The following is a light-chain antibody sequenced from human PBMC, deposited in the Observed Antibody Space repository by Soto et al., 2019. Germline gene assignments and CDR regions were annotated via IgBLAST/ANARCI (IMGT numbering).Light chain of an antibody. CDR3: QQYGTSPYT. Sequence: EIVLTQSPGTLSLSPGERATLSCRASQSVTNDYVAWYQQKPGQPPRLLVYGASNRATDIPDRFSGSGSGTDFTLTISRLEPEDFAVYSCQQYGTSPYTFGQGTKVEIK. CDR2: GAS. J-gene: IGKJ2*01. CDR1: QSVTNDY. V-gene: IGKV3-20*01.